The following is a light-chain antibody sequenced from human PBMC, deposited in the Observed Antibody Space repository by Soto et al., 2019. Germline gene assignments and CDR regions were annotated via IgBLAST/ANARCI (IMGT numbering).Light chain of an antibody. J-gene: IGKJ1*01. Sequence: AIRMTQSPSSLSASTGDRVTITCRASQGISSYLAWYQQKPGKAPKVLIHTASTLQGGVPSRFSGSGSGTDFTLTISRLQSEDFATYECQKYYNNPWTFGQGTKVEVK. CDR1: QGISSY. V-gene: IGKV1-8*01. CDR3: QKYYNNPWT. CDR2: TAS.